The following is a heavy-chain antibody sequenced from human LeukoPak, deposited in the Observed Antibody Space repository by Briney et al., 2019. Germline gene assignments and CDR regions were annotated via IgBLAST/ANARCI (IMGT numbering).Heavy chain of an antibody. CDR1: AGTFSSYA. CDR3: ARDKGHAAAASLYCFDY. J-gene: IGHJ4*02. V-gene: IGHV1-69*04. Sequence: SVTVSCKASAGTFSSYAISWVRQAPGQGLEWMGRIIPILGIANYAQKFQGRVTITADKSTSTAYMELSSLRSEDTAVYYCARDKGHAAAASLYCFDYWGQGTLVTVSS. D-gene: IGHD6-13*01. CDR2: IIPILGIA.